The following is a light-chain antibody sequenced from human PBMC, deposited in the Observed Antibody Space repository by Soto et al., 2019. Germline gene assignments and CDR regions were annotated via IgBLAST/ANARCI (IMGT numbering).Light chain of an antibody. J-gene: IGLJ2*01. CDR2: EVS. V-gene: IGLV2-14*01. CDR1: SSDIGSYNY. Sequence: QSALTQPASVSGSPGQSITISCTGTSSDIGSYNYVSWYQQHPGKAPKLMLYEVSNRPSGVSNRFSGSKSGNTASLTISGLQAEDEGDYYCSSYTTGEGAVFGGGTKLTVL. CDR3: SSYTTGEGAV.